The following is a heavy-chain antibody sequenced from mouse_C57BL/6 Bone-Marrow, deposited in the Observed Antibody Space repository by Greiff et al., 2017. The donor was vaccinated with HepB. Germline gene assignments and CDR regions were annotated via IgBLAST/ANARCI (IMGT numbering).Heavy chain of an antibody. D-gene: IGHD1-1*01. CDR2: IYPGNSDT. Sequence: EVQLQQSGTVLARPGASVKMSCKTSGYTFTSYWMHWVKQRPGQGLEWIGAIYPGNSDTSYNQKFKGKAKLTAVTSASTAYMELSSLTNEDSAVYYCTSHYGSSPWFAYWGQGTLVTVSA. CDR1: GYTFTSYW. V-gene: IGHV1-5*01. CDR3: TSHYGSSPWFAY. J-gene: IGHJ3*01.